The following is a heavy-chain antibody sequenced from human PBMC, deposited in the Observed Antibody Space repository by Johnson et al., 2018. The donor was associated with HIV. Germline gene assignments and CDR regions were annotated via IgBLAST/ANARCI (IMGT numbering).Heavy chain of an antibody. D-gene: IGHD3-10*02. Sequence: MQLVESGGGLVQPGGSLRLSCAASGFTFSSYWMSWVRQAPGKGLEWVANIKQDGSEKYYVDSVKGRFTISRDNAKNSLYLQMNSLRAEDTAVYYCAREREFTMCDAFDIWGQGTMVTVSS. CDR3: AREREFTMCDAFDI. CDR2: IKQDGSEK. J-gene: IGHJ3*02. CDR1: GFTFSSYW. V-gene: IGHV3-7*01.